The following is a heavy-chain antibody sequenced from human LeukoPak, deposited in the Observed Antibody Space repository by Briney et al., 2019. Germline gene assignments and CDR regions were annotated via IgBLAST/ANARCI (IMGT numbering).Heavy chain of an antibody. CDR3: AKGRYSSGRYFYYYMDV. CDR1: GFTFSSYS. J-gene: IGHJ6*03. CDR2: ISSSSSYI. D-gene: IGHD5-18*01. Sequence: GGSLRLSCAASGFTFSSYSMNWVRQAPGKGLEWVSSISSSSSYIYYADSVKGRFTISRDNSKNTVYLQMNNLRAEDTAVYYCAKGRYSSGRYFYYYMDVWGEGTTVTVSS. V-gene: IGHV3-21*04.